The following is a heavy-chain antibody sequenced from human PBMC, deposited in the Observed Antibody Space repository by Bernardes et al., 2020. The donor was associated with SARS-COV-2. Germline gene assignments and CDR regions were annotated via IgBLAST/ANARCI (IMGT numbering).Heavy chain of an antibody. J-gene: IGHJ4*02. V-gene: IGHV3-64D*06. CDR3: VGRYCSSTNCFLDY. D-gene: IGHD2-2*01. Sequence: GGPLRLSCSASGFTLSNYAIHWVRKAPGKGLEYVSAINTNGGSTYYADSVKGRFSISRDNYKNTVYLHMSSLRAEDTAVYYCVGRYCSSTNCFLDYWGQGTLVTVSS. CDR1: GFTLSNYA. CDR2: INTNGGST.